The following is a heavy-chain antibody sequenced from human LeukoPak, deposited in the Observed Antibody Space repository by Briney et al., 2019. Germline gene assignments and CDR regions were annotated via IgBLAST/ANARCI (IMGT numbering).Heavy chain of an antibody. CDR1: GFTFSSYA. CDR3: ATPTTVTSPGFDY. CDR2: ISGSGGST. D-gene: IGHD4-17*01. J-gene: IGHJ4*02. Sequence: GGSLRLSCAASGFTFSSYAMSWVRQAPGKGLEWVSAISGSGGSTYYADSVRGRFTISRDNSKNTLYLQMNSLRAEDTAVYYCATPTTVTSPGFDYWGQGTLVTVSS. V-gene: IGHV3-23*01.